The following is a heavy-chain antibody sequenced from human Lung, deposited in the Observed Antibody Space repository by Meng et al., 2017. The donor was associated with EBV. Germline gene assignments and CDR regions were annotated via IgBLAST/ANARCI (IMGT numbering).Heavy chain of an antibody. V-gene: IGHV4-31*03. CDR1: GGSVSSGGYY. CDR3: ARVSSGWDYFDY. Sequence: GQVQAAGPGLVKPAQTLSLTCTVSGGSVSSGGYYWTWIRQHPGKGLEWFGHIYYSGSTFYNPSLKRRVIISIDTSKNQFSLNLRSVTAADTAVYYCARVSSGWDYFDYWGQGTLVTVSS. CDR2: IYYSGST. J-gene: IGHJ4*02. D-gene: IGHD6-19*01.